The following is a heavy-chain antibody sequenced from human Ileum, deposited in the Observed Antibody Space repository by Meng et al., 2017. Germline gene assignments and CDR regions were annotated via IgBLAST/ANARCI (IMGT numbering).Heavy chain of an antibody. Sequence: SGAVMVKPSQALPLNCAVSGGSVSSNIAAWNWIRQSQWRGLEWLGRTYYRSNWYSEYAVSVKSRISITPDTSKNQFSLQMNSVTPEDTAVYYCASGSGSLDYWGPGTLVTVSS. CDR3: ASGSGSLDY. J-gene: IGHJ4*02. CDR1: GGSVSSNIAA. V-gene: IGHV6-1*01. CDR2: TYYRSNWYS. D-gene: IGHD3-3*01.